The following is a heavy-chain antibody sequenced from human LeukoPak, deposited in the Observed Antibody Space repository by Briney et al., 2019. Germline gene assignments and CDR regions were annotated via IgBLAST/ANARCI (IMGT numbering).Heavy chain of an antibody. CDR2: FDPEDGET. J-gene: IGHJ3*02. CDR1: GYTLTEFS. Sequence: ASVKVSCKVSGYTLTEFSMHWVRQAPGKGLEWMGGFDPEDGETIYAQKLQGRVTMTEDTSTDTAYMELSSLRSEDTAVYYCARVGGADNAFDIWGQGTMVTVSS. D-gene: IGHD1-26*01. V-gene: IGHV1-24*01. CDR3: ARVGGADNAFDI.